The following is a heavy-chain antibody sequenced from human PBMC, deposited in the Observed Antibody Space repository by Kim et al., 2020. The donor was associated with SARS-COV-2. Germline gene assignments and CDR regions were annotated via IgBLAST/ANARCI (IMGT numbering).Heavy chain of an antibody. CDR3: ARGAALFGELLPYYYYGMDV. CDR1: GGSISSYY. Sequence: SETLSLTCTVSGGSISSYYWSWIRQPPGKGLEWIGYIYYSGSTNYNPSLKSRVTISVDTSKNQFSLKLSSVTAADTAVYYCARGAALFGELLPYYYYGMDVWGQGTTVTVSS. CDR2: IYYSGST. J-gene: IGHJ6*02. V-gene: IGHV4-59*01. D-gene: IGHD3-10*02.